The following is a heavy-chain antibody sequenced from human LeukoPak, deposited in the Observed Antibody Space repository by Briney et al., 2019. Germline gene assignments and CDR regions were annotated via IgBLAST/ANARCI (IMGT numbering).Heavy chain of an antibody. CDR1: GFTFSSYG. Sequence: PGGSLRLSCAASGFTFSSYGMSWVRQAPGKGLEWVSAITGSGGNTYYADSVKGRFTISKDNSKNTLYLQINSLRAEDTAVYYCAKRGITATKEFDYWGQGTLVTVTS. D-gene: IGHD1-7*01. J-gene: IGHJ4*02. CDR2: ITGSGGNT. V-gene: IGHV3-23*01. CDR3: AKRGITATKEFDY.